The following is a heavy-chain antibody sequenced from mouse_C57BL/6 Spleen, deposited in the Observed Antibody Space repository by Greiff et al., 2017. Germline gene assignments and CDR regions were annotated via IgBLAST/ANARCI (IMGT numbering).Heavy chain of an antibody. CDR3: ARNCDDWYFDV. V-gene: IGHV3-1*01. CDR2: ISYSGRT. Sequence: EVQLQQSGPGMVKPSQSLSLTCTVTGYSITSGYDWHWIRHFPGNNLQWMGYISYSGRTNYNPSLKSRISITHDTSKNHFFLKLNSVTTEDTATYYCARNCDDWYFDVWGTGTTVTVSS. J-gene: IGHJ1*03. D-gene: IGHD4-1*01. CDR1: GYSITSGYD.